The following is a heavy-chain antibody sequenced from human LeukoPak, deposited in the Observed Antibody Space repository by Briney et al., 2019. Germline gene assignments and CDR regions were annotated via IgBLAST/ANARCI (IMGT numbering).Heavy chain of an antibody. CDR3: ARAGSYRFDY. Sequence: QSGGSLRLSCAASGFTFSSYGMHWVRQAPGKGLVWVSRMNSDGSTINYGDSVKGRFTISRDNAKNTLYLQMDSLRAEDTAMYYCARAGSYRFDYWGQGTLVTVSS. CDR1: GFTFSSYG. J-gene: IGHJ4*02. V-gene: IGHV3-74*01. D-gene: IGHD3-16*02. CDR2: MNSDGSTI.